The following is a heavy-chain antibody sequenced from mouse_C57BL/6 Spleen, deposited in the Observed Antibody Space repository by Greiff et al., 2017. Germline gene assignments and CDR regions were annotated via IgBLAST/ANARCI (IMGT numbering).Heavy chain of an antibody. V-gene: IGHV1-50*01. J-gene: IGHJ4*01. CDR3: ARIYYGYDDYAMDY. D-gene: IGHD2-2*01. CDR2: IDPSDSYT. CDR1: GYTFTSYW. Sequence: QVQLQQPGAELVKPGASVKLSCKASGYTFTSYWMQWVKQRPGQGLEWIGEIDPSDSYTNYNQKFKGKATLTVDTSSSTAYMQLSSLTSEDSAVYYCARIYYGYDDYAMDYWGQGTSVTVSS.